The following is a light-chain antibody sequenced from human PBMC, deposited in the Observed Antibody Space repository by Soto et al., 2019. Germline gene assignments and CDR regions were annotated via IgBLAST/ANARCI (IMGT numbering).Light chain of an antibody. V-gene: IGKV3-20*01. CDR2: GAS. CDR3: QQYNSYSST. J-gene: IGKJ1*01. CDR1: QSVSSSY. Sequence: EIVMTQSPATLSLSPGERATLSCRASQSVSSSYLAWYQQKPGQPPRLLIYGASSRATGIPDRFSGSGSGTDFTLTISRLEPDDFATYYCQQYNSYSSTFGQGTKV.